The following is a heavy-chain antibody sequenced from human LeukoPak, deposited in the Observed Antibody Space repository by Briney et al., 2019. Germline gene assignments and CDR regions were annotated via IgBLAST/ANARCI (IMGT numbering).Heavy chain of an antibody. CDR3: ARVLRFLERLPRYYYMDV. D-gene: IGHD3-3*01. J-gene: IGHJ6*03. CDR1: GYTFTSYD. V-gene: IGHV1-8*01. Sequence: ASVTVSCKASGYTFTSYDINWVRQAPGQGLEWMGWMNPNSGDTGYARNFQGRITMTRNTSISTAYMELSSLKSEDTAVYYCARVLRFLERLPRYYYMDVWGKGTTVTVSS. CDR2: MNPNSGDT.